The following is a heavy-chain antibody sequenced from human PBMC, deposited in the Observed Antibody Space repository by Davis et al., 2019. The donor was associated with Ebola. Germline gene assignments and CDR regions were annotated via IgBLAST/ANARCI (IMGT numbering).Heavy chain of an antibody. Sequence: SETLSLTCTVSGGSISSSSYYWGWIRQPPGKGLEWIGSIYYSGSTYYNPSLKSRVTISVDTSKNQFSLKLSSVTAADTAVYYCARHVCRRSGGSCYSNYFDYWGQGTLVTVSS. CDR2: IYYSGST. D-gene: IGHD2-15*01. CDR3: ARHVCRRSGGSCYSNYFDY. CDR1: GGSISSSSYY. J-gene: IGHJ4*02. V-gene: IGHV4-39*01.